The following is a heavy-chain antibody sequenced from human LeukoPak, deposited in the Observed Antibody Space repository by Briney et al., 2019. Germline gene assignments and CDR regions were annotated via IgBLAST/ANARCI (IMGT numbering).Heavy chain of an antibody. V-gene: IGHV3-30*18. CDR2: ISYDGSNK. CDR3: AKILDGYNEDY. J-gene: IGHJ4*02. D-gene: IGHD5-24*01. CDR1: GFTFSSYG. Sequence: GGSLRLSCAASGFTFSSYGMHWVRQAPGKGLEWEAVISYDGSNKYYADSVKGRFTISRDNSKNTLYLQMNSLRAEDTAAYYCAKILDGYNEDYWGQGTLVTVSS.